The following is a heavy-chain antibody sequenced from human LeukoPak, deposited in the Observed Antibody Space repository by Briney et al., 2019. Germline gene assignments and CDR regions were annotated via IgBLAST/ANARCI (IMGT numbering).Heavy chain of an antibody. CDR1: GFTFSSYW. CDR3: ARDLVGATGDVDY. V-gene: IGHV3-74*01. J-gene: IGHJ4*02. D-gene: IGHD1-26*01. CDR2: INTDGSST. Sequence: GGSLRLSCAASGFTFSSYWMHWVRQAPGKGLVWVSRINTDGSSTNYADSVKGRFTISRDNAKNTLYLQMSTLRAEDTAVYYCARDLVGATGDVDYWGQGTPVTVSS.